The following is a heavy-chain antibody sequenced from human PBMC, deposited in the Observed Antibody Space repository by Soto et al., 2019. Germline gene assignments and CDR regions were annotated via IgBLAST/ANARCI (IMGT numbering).Heavy chain of an antibody. V-gene: IGHV1-69*01. CDR2: IVPMFGTA. CDR3: ASDGTHSRSHCQYSDMYV. J-gene: IGHJ6*02. Sequence: QVQLVQSGAEVKEPGSSVKVSCKASGGTFANFIMNWVRQTPGQGLEWMGGIVPMFGTATYAEKFKGRVTISATESTSTVYMELTGLRSDVTAVYYCASDGTHSRSHCQYSDMYVCVHGSSVTVSS. CDR1: GGTFANFI. D-gene: IGHD6-6*01.